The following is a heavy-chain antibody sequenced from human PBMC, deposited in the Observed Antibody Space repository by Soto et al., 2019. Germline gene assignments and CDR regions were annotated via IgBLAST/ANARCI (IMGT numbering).Heavy chain of an antibody. Sequence: PSETLSLTCAVYGGSFSGYYWSWIRQPPGKGLEWIGEINHSGSTNYNPSLKSRVTISVDTSKNQFSLKLSSVTAADTAVYYCARAAVLRYFDWLFYYSGMDVWGQGTTVTVS. J-gene: IGHJ6*02. V-gene: IGHV4-34*01. CDR2: INHSGST. D-gene: IGHD3-9*01. CDR3: ARAAVLRYFDWLFYYSGMDV. CDR1: GGSFSGYY.